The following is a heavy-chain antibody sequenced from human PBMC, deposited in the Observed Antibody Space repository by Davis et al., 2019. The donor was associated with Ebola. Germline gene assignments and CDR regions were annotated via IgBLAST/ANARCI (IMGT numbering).Heavy chain of an antibody. CDR2: ISYDGSNK. CDR1: GFTFSSYA. D-gene: IGHD3-22*01. J-gene: IGHJ4*02. Sequence: GESLKISCAASGFTFSSYAMHWVRQAPGKGLEWVAIISYDGSNKYYADSVKGRFTISRDNSKNTLYLQMNSLRAEDTAVYYCAKDPSYYDSSGYGYYFDYWGQGTLVTVSS. CDR3: AKDPSYYDSSGYGYYFDY. V-gene: IGHV3-30-3*01.